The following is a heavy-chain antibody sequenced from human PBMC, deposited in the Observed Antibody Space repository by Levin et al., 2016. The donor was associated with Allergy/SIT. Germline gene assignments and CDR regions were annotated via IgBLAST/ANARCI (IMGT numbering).Heavy chain of an antibody. CDR3: ASKYYDTSGPDAFDI. J-gene: IGHJ3*02. V-gene: IGHV1-2*02. D-gene: IGHD3-22*01. Sequence: WVRQAPGQGLEWMGWINPNSGGTNYAQKFQGRVTMTRDTSISTAYMELSRLRSDDTAVYYCASKYYDTSGPDAFDIWGQGTMVTVSS. CDR2: INPNSGGT.